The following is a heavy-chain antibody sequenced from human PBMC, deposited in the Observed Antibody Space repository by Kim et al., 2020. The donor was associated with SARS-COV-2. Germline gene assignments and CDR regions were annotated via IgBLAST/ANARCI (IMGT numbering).Heavy chain of an antibody. CDR3: ASEAWGLYYYDSSY. CDR1: GFTFSSYE. CDR2: ISSSGSTI. D-gene: IGHD3-22*01. J-gene: IGHJ4*02. Sequence: GGSLRLSCAASGFTFSSYEMNWVRQAPGKGLEWVSYISSSGSTIYYADSVKGRFTISRDNAKNSLYLQMNSLRAEDTAVYYCASEAWGLYYYDSSYWGQGTLVTVSS. V-gene: IGHV3-48*03.